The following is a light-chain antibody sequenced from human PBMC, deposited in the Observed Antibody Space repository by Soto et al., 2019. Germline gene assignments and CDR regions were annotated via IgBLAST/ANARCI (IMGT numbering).Light chain of an antibody. V-gene: IGKV1-33*01. CDR2: DAS. CDR1: QDIATY. Sequence: DIQMTQSPSSLSASVGNRVTITCQASQDIATYLNWYQQKPGQAPNLLIYDASNLETGVPSRFSGGGSGTHFTFTISTLQPEDIATYYCQQYDNLPPTWTFGQGTKVEIE. J-gene: IGKJ1*01. CDR3: QQYDNLPPTWT.